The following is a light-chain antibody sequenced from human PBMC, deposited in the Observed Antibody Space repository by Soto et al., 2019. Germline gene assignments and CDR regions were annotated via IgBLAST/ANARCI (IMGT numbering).Light chain of an antibody. CDR1: QTISSW. Sequence: DIQMTQSPSTLSGSVGDRVTITCRASQTISSWLAWYQQKPGKAPKLLIYKASTLKSVVPSRFSGSGYVTELTLTISSLQPDEFATYYCQHYNSYSEAFGQGTKVDIK. CDR2: KAS. CDR3: QHYNSYSEA. J-gene: IGKJ1*01. V-gene: IGKV1-5*03.